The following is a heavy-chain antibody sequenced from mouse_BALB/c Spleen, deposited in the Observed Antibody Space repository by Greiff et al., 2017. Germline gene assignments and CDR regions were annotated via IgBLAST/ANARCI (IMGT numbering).Heavy chain of an antibody. CDR2: ISSGGSYT. Sequence: EVMLVESGGGLVKPGGSLKLSCAASGFTFSSYTMSWVRQTPEKRLEWVATISSGGSYTYYPDSVKGRFTISRDNAKNTLYLQMSSLKAEDTAMYYCTRRVHYLFDYWGQGTTLTVSS. J-gene: IGHJ2*01. CDR1: GFTFSSYT. V-gene: IGHV5-6-4*01. D-gene: IGHD1-2*01. CDR3: TRRVHYLFDY.